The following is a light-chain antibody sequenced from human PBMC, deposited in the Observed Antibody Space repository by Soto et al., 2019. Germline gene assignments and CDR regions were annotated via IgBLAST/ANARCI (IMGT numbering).Light chain of an antibody. CDR3: QSYDSSLSGYV. J-gene: IGLJ1*01. V-gene: IGLV1-40*01. CDR1: TSNIGAGYE. Sequence: QSVLTQPPSVSEAPGQRFTISCTGSTSNIGAGYEAHWYQPVPGTAPKLLISENNNRPSGVPDRFSGSKSGTSASLAITGLQAEDEAEYYCQSYDSSLSGYVFGTGTKVTVL. CDR2: ENN.